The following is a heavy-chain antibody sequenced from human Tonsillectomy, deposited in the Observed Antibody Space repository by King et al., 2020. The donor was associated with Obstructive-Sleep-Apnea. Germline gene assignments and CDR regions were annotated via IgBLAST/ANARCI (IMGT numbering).Heavy chain of an antibody. V-gene: IGHV3-23*04. CDR3: AKDLDDILTGYYSPFYYYGMDV. D-gene: IGHD3-9*01. CDR2: ISGSGGST. Sequence: VQLVESGGGLVQPGGSLRLSCAASGFTFSSYAMSWVRQAPGKGLEWVSAISGSGGSTYYADSVKGRFTISRDNSKNTLYLQMNSLRAEDTAVNYCAKDLDDILTGYYSPFYYYGMDVWGQGTTVTVSS. J-gene: IGHJ6*02. CDR1: GFTFSSYA.